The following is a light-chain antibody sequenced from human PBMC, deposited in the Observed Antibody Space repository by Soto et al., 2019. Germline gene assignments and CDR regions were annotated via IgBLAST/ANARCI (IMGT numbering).Light chain of an antibody. V-gene: IGKV1-12*02. CDR3: QQANIFPFT. CDR1: QNIGNW. CDR2: AAS. Sequence: DIQITQSPSSVAASVGDRVTITCRASQNIGNWLAWYQQKPGKVPQLLIYAASSLQSGVPSRFSGSRSGPNFTFTISSLQPEDCATYYCQQANIFPFTFGGGTKVDIK. J-gene: IGKJ4*01.